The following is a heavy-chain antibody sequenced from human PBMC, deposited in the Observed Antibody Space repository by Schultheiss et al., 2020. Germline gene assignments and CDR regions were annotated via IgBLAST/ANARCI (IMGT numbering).Heavy chain of an antibody. J-gene: IGHJ6*04. CDR3: ARSLRSRVVVVAATDYGDYYYYYGMDV. CDR2: MNPNSGNT. V-gene: IGHV1-8*02. Sequence: ASVKVSCKASGYTFTSYAINWVRQATGQGLEWMGWMNPNSGNTGYAQKFQGRVTMTRNTSISTAYMELSSLRSEDTAVYYCARSLRSRVVVVAATDYGDYYYYYGMDVWGKGTTVTVSS. CDR1: GYTFTSYA. D-gene: IGHD2-15*01.